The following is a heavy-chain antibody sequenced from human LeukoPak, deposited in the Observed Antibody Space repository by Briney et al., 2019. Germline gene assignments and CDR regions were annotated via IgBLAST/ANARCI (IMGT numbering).Heavy chain of an antibody. V-gene: IGHV3-7*01. J-gene: IGHJ6*04. CDR1: RFSFSSYW. CDR3: GRARFMDV. CDR2: IREDGSEK. Sequence: GGSLRLSCVASRFSFSSYWMNWVRQAPGQGLEWVANIREDGSEKNYVDSVKGRFTVSRDKTKNSLFLQMNSLRAEDTAVYYCGRARFMDVWGKGTTVTVPS. D-gene: IGHD3-10*01.